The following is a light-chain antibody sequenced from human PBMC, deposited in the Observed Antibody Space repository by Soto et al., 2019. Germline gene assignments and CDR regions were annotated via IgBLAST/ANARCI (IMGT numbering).Light chain of an antibody. CDR1: QTVRNNY. Sequence: EFVFTQSPGTLSLSPGGRATLSWRASQTVRNNYLAWYQQKPGQAPRLLIYDASSRATGIPDRFSGSGSGTDFTLTISRLEPEDFAVYYCQQYGSSPFFGGGTKVDIK. CDR2: DAS. CDR3: QQYGSSPF. J-gene: IGKJ4*01. V-gene: IGKV3-20*01.